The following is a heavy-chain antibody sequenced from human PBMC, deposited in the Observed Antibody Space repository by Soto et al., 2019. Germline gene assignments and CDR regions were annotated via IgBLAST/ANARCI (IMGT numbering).Heavy chain of an antibody. V-gene: IGHV4-39*07. Sequence: AETLSLTCTVSGGSISSSSYYWGWIRQPPGKGLEWIGSIYYSGGTYYNPSLKSRVTISVDTSKNQFSLKLSSVTAADTAVYYCARGRAGCSSTSCYISDFDYWGQGTLVTVSS. CDR1: GGSISSSSYY. J-gene: IGHJ4*02. D-gene: IGHD2-2*01. CDR3: ARGRAGCSSTSCYISDFDY. CDR2: IYYSGGT.